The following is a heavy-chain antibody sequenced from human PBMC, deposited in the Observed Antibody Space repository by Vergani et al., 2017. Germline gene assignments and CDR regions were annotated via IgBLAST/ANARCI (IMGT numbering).Heavy chain of an antibody. V-gene: IGHV3-48*03. CDR2: ISTSCSTI. Sequence: EVQLVESGGGLVQPGGSLRLSCAASGFIFSSYEMNWVRQAPGKGLEWVSYISTSCSTIYYADSVKGRFTISRDNSKNTLYLQMNSLRAEDTAVYYCAKEAPQYYYYYYMDVWGKGTTVTVSS. J-gene: IGHJ6*03. CDR3: AKEAPQYYYYYYMDV. CDR1: GFIFSSYE.